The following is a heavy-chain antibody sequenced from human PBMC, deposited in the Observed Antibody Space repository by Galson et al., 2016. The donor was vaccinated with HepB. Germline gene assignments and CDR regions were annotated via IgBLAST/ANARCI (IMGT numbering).Heavy chain of an antibody. CDR3: ARDIIGYCSGGSCYYYHYGMDV. D-gene: IGHD2-15*01. J-gene: IGHJ6*02. V-gene: IGHV3-30*03. CDR2: ISNDGINK. CDR1: GFTFSKAW. Sequence: SLRLSCAASGFTFSKAWMGWVRQAPGKGLEWVAVISNDGINKYYADSVKGRFTISRDNSKNTLYLQMNSLRAEDTAVYYCARDIIGYCSGGSCYYYHYGMDVWGQGTTVTGSS.